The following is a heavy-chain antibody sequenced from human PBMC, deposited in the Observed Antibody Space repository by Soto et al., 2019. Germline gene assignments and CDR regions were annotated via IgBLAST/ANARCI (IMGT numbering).Heavy chain of an antibody. J-gene: IGHJ5*02. CDR1: GFTFSSYG. D-gene: IGHD6-13*01. V-gene: IGHV3-33*01. CDR2: IWYDGSNK. CDR3: ARDDEQQLVWFDP. Sequence: SGGSLRLSCAASGFTFSSYGMHWVRQAPGKGLEWVAVIWYDGSNKYYADSVKGRFTISRDNSKNTLYLQMNSLRAEDTAVYYCARDDEQQLVWFDPWGQGTLVTVSS.